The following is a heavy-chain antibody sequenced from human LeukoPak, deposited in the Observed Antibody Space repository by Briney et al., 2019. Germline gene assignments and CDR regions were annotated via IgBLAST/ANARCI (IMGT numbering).Heavy chain of an antibody. V-gene: IGHV3-30*01. D-gene: IGHD1-14*01. Sequence: GGSLRLSRAASGFTFSTYAIHWVRQAPGKGLEWVAIISYGENPYSYADSVQGRFTISRDNSQSTVHLQMNSLRPEDTAVYFCARNRFNQNVFDIWGQGTMITASS. CDR2: ISYGENPY. CDR1: GFTFSTYA. CDR3: ARNRFNQNVFDI. J-gene: IGHJ3*02.